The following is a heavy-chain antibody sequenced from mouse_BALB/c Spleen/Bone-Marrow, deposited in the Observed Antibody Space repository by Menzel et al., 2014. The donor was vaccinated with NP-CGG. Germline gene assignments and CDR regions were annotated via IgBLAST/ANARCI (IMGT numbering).Heavy chain of an antibody. V-gene: IGHV1S22*01. CDR1: GYTFTSYW. CDR3: SSFPLPF. Sequence: LQQSGSELVRPGASVKLSCKASGYTFTSYWMHWVKQRPGQGLEWIGNIYPGSGSTNYDEKFKSKATLTVDTSSSKAYIQLSRLTSGDPAVYYRSSFPLPFRGQGTLVTVSA. CDR2: IYPGSGST. J-gene: IGHJ3*01.